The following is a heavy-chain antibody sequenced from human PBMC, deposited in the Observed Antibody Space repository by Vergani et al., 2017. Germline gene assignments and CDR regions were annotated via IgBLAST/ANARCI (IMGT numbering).Heavy chain of an antibody. J-gene: IGHJ5*02. D-gene: IGHD3-22*01. CDR3: ARAXRGIVATQDNWFDP. CDR1: GFTFSSYA. Sequence: QVQLVESGGGVVQPGRSLILSCAASGFTFSSYAMHWVRQAPGKGLEWVAVISYDGSNKYYADSVKGRFTISRDNSKNTLYLQMNSLRAEDTAVYYCARAXRGIVATQDNWFDPWGQGTLVTVSS. CDR2: ISYDGSNK. V-gene: IGHV3-30-3*01.